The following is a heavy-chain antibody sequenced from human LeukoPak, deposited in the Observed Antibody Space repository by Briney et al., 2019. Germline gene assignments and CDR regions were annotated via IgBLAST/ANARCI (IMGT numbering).Heavy chain of an antibody. D-gene: IGHD3-22*01. CDR2: INHSGSI. V-gene: IGHV4-34*01. J-gene: IGHJ5*02. CDR3: ARRKPELYMYYYDSSGLRWFDP. Sequence: SETLSLTCAVYGGSFSGYYWSWIRQPPGKGLEWIGEINHSGSINYNPSLKSRVTISVDTSKNQFSLKLSSVTAADTAVYYCARRKPELYMYYYDSSGLRWFDPWGQGTLVTVSS. CDR1: GGSFSGYY.